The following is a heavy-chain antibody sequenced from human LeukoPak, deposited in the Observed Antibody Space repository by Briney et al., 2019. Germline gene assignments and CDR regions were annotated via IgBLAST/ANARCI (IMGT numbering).Heavy chain of an antibody. J-gene: IGHJ5*02. Sequence: SETLSLTCRVSGGSISSSEHYWAWIRESPGRGLEWIGSVYYSGSSYYSPSLESRISISVDTSKNQFSLKLSSVTAADTAVYFCASERKTYYSGSESYPETNWFDPWGQGSLVSVPS. CDR3: ASERKTYYSGSESYPETNWFDP. V-gene: IGHV4-39*01. D-gene: IGHD3-10*01. CDR2: VYYSGSS. CDR1: GGSISSSEHY.